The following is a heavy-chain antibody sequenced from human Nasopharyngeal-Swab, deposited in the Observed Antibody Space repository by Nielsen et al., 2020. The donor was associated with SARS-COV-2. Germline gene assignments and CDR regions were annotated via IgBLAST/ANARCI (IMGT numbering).Heavy chain of an antibody. J-gene: IGHJ5*02. V-gene: IGHV3-33*01. D-gene: IGHD3/OR15-3a*01. CDR2: IWHDGEKK. CDR1: GFSLSLYG. Sequence: GESLKISCAASGFSLSLYGMHWVRQASGKGLEWVAVIWHDGEKKYIADSVKGRFAISRDNSKNTLYLQMNSLRAEDTAIYYCARDFGRDEPIDHWGQGTLVTVSS. CDR3: ARDFGRDEPIDH.